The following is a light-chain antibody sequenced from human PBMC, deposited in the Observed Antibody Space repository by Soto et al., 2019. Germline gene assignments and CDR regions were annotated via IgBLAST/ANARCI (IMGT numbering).Light chain of an antibody. CDR2: DVT. J-gene: IGLJ2*01. Sequence: QSALTQPPSASGSPGQSVTISCTGSHNDVGNYDFVSWYQQHPGKAPKLVIYDVTKRPSGVPDRLSGSESGNTASLTVSGLQAEDEADYYCSSHTGDHLVFGGGTKLTVL. V-gene: IGLV2-8*01. CDR1: HNDVGNYDF. CDR3: SSHTGDHLV.